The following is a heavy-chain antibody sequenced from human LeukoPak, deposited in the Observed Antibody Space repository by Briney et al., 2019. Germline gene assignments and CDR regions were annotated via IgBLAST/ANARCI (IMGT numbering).Heavy chain of an antibody. V-gene: IGHV1-2*02. Sequence: ASVKVSCKASGYTFTDYYMHWVRQAPGQGLEWMGWINPNSGGTNYVQKFQGRVTMTRDTSINTVYMELSRLRSDDTAVYYCARVLGTTGFCHYW. CDR3: ARVLGTTGFCHY. D-gene: IGHD4-17*01. J-gene: IGHJ4*01. CDR2: INPNSGGT. CDR1: GYTFTDYY.